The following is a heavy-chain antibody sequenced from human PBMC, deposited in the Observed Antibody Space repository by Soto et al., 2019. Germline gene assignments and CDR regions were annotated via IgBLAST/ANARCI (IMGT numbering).Heavy chain of an antibody. CDR2: ISSSSSTI. CDR3: ARSHPVAPYSSPPFDY. J-gene: IGHJ4*02. D-gene: IGHD2-15*01. Sequence: PGGSLRLSCAASGFTFRSHWMHWVRQGPGKGLVWVSRISSSSSTINYADSVKGRFTISRDNAKNSLYLQMNSLRAEDTAVYYCARSHPVAPYSSPPFDYWGQGTLVTVSS. CDR1: GFTFRSHW. V-gene: IGHV3-48*04.